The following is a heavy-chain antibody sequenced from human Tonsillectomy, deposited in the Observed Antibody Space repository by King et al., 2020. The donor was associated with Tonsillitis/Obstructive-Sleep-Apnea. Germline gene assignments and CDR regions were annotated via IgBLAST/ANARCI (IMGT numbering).Heavy chain of an antibody. Sequence: VQLVQSGAEVKKPGASVKVSCKASGYTFTNYDINWVRQATGQGLEWMGWMNPNSGHTGYVQKFQGRVTMTRNTSISTAYMELSSLRSEGAAVYYCATRPPDCSSPSCYWYFDYWGQGTLVSVSS. J-gene: IGHJ4*02. CDR1: GYTFTNYD. V-gene: IGHV1-8*01. CDR2: MNPNSGHT. D-gene: IGHD2-2*01. CDR3: ATRPPDCSSPSCYWYFDY.